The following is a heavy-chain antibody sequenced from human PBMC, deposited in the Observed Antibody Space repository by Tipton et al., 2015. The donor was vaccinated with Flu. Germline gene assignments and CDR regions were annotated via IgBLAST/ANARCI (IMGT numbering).Heavy chain of an antibody. Sequence: SLRLSCAASGFTFSSYAMSWVRQAPGKGLEWVSAISGSGGSTYYADSVKGRFTISRDNSKNTLYLQMNSLRAEDTAVYYCARDAQRGYYFDYWGQGTLVTVSS. V-gene: IGHV3-23*01. CDR1: GFTFSSYA. J-gene: IGHJ4*02. D-gene: IGHD6-25*01. CDR2: ISGSGGST. CDR3: ARDAQRGYYFDY.